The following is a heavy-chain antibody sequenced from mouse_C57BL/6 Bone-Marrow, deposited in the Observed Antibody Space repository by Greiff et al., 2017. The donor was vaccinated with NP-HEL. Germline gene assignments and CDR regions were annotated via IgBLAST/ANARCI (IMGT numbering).Heavy chain of an antibody. V-gene: IGHV2-5*01. CDR3: AKTGYWYFDV. J-gene: IGHJ1*03. CDR2: IWRGGST. Sequence: VKLMESGPGLVQPSQSLSITCTVSGFSLTSYGVHWVRQSPGKGLEWLGVIWRGGSTEYNAAFMSRLSITKDNSKSQFFFQMSSLPADDTAIYYCAKTGYWYFDVWGTGTTVTVSS. CDR1: GFSLTSYG.